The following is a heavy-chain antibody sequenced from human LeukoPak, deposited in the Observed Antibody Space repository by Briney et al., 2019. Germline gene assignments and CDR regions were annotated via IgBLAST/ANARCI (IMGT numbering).Heavy chain of an antibody. J-gene: IGHJ4*02. V-gene: IGHV3-7*04. CDR1: GFTFSGYW. D-gene: IGHD2-15*01. Sequence: GGSLRLSCAASGFTFSGYWMTWVRQAPGKGLEWLANIKQHGSEKSYVDSVKGRFTISRDNAKNSLYMQMNSLRAEDTAVYYCARVPRGYCSGGSCYGNYYFDYWGQGTLVTVSS. CDR2: IKQHGSEK. CDR3: ARVPRGYCSGGSCYGNYYFDY.